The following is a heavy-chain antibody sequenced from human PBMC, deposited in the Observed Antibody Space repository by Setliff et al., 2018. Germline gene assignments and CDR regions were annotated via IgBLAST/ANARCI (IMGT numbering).Heavy chain of an antibody. CDR3: ARAQVVFAISAPVWYFEL. CDR2: INHSGST. Sequence: SETLSLTCVVYGGSFSGYQWSWIRQSPGKGLEWIGEINHSGSTNYNPSLKSRVSMSVEKSKNQYSLKLTSVTAADTAVYYCARAQVVFAISAPVWYFELWGRGTQVTVSS. CDR1: GGSFSGYQ. D-gene: IGHD2-21*01. V-gene: IGHV4-34*01. J-gene: IGHJ2*01.